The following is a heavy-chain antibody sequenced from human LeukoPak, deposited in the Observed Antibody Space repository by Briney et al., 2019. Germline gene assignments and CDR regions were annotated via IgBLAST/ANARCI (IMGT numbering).Heavy chain of an antibody. D-gene: IGHD5-24*01. CDR1: GGSISSGSYY. J-gene: IGHJ4*02. CDR3: ARGWARGSLQHFDY. V-gene: IGHV4-61*02. Sequence: TPSQTLSLTCTVSGGSISSGSYYWSWIRQPAGKGLEWIGRIYTSGSTNYNPSLKSRVTISVDTSKNQFSLKLSSVTAADTAVYYCARGWARGSLQHFDYWGQGTLVTVSS. CDR2: IYTSGST.